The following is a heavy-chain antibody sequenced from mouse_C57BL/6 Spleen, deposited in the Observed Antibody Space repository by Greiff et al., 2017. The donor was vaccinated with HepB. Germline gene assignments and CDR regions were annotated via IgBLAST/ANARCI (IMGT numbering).Heavy chain of an antibody. J-gene: IGHJ2*01. Sequence: VHVKQSGPELVKPGASVKISCKASGYSFTGYYMNWVKQSPEKSLEWIGEINPSTGGTTYNQKFKAKATLTVDKSSSTAYMQLKSLTSEDSAVYYCARADYGTTFYYFDYWGQGTTLTVSS. CDR3: ARADYGTTFYYFDY. CDR2: INPSTGGT. CDR1: GYSFTGYY. D-gene: IGHD1-1*01. V-gene: IGHV1-42*01.